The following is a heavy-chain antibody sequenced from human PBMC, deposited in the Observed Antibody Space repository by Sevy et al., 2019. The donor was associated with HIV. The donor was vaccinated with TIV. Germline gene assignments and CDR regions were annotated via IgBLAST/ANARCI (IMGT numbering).Heavy chain of an antibody. Sequence: GGSLRLSCVASGFNLSPYSMTWVRQAPGKGLEWVANIKQGGNEKYYVDAVKGRFTVSRDNAKNTLYLQMYSLRVEDTAAYFCASKTSHYDSTTCFPVYWGQGTRVTVSS. CDR1: GFNLSPYS. V-gene: IGHV3-7*01. CDR3: ASKTSHYDSTTCFPVY. D-gene: IGHD3-22*01. CDR2: IKQGGNEK. J-gene: IGHJ4*02.